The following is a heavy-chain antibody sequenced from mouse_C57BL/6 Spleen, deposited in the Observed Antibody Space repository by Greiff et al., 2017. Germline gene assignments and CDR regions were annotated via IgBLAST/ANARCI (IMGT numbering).Heavy chain of an antibody. Sequence: DVMLVESGGGLVKPGGSLKLSCAASGFTFSSYAMSWVRQTPEKRLEWVATISDGGSYTYYPDNVKGRFTISRDNAKNNLYLQMSHLKSEDTAMYYCARDGATEEGFDYWGQGTTLTVSS. J-gene: IGHJ2*01. D-gene: IGHD1-1*01. V-gene: IGHV5-4*01. CDR1: GFTFSSYA. CDR2: ISDGGSYT. CDR3: ARDGATEEGFDY.